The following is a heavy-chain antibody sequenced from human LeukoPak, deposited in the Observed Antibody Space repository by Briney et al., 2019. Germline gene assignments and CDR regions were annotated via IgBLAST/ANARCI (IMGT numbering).Heavy chain of an antibody. D-gene: IGHD2-2*02. J-gene: IGHJ4*02. CDR2: INHSGST. CDR3: ARRQIPAAILRDY. CDR1: GGSFSTYY. V-gene: IGHV4-34*01. Sequence: PSETLSLTCAVYGGSFSTYYWSWIRQPPGKGLEWIGEINHSGSTNYNPSLKSRVTISVDTSKNQFSLKLSSVTAADTAVYYCARRQIPAAILRDYWGQGTLVTVSS.